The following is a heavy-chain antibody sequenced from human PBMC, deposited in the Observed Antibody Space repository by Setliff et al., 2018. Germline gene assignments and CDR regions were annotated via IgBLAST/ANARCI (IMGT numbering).Heavy chain of an antibody. CDR1: GYNFTSYW. CDR3: ARDSNYEGAYDF. CDR2: IYPGDSDT. Sequence: GESLKISCKGSGYNFTSYWIGWVRQMPGKGLEWMGVIYPGDSDTRYSPSFQGQVTISADKSISTAYLRWSSVKASDTAMYYCARDSNYEGAYDFWGQGTLVTVSS. J-gene: IGHJ4*02. D-gene: IGHD4-4*01. V-gene: IGHV5-51*01.